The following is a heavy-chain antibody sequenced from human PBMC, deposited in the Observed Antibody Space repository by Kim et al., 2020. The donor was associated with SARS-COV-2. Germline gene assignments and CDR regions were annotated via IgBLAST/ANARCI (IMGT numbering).Heavy chain of an antibody. CDR2: ISSSSYI. CDR1: GFTFSSYS. Sequence: GGSLRLSCAASGFTFSSYSMNWVRQAPGKGLEWVSSISSSSYIYYADSVKGRFTISRDNAKNSLYLQMNSLRAEDTAVYYCARDYHVWIQLWQNWFDPWGQGTLVTVSS. V-gene: IGHV3-21*01. D-gene: IGHD5-18*01. CDR3: ARDYHVWIQLWQNWFDP. J-gene: IGHJ5*02.